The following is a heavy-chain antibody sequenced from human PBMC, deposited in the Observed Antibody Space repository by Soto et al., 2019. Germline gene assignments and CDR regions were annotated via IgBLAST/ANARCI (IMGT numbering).Heavy chain of an antibody. CDR1: GFTFSSYG. V-gene: IGHV3-30*18. CDR3: AKDYVAAAGTYYYYYMDV. Sequence: GGSLRLSCAASGFTFSSYGMHWVRQAPGKGLEWVAVISYDGSNKYYADSVKGRFTISRDNSKNTLYLQMNSLRAEDTAVYYCAKDYVAAAGTYYYYYMDVWGKGTTVTVSS. CDR2: ISYDGSNK. D-gene: IGHD6-13*01. J-gene: IGHJ6*03.